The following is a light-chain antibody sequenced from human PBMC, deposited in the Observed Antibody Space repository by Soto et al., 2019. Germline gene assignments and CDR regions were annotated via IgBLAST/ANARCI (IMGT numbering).Light chain of an antibody. CDR2: GAS. CDR3: QQYNDWFSIS. Sequence: EIVMTQSPATLSVSPGERATLSCRASQSVSSNLAWYQQKPGQAPRLLIYGASTRATGIPARFSGSGSGTEFTLTIGSLQSEDFAVYYCQQYNDWFSISFGQGTRLEI. V-gene: IGKV3-15*01. CDR1: QSVSSN. J-gene: IGKJ5*01.